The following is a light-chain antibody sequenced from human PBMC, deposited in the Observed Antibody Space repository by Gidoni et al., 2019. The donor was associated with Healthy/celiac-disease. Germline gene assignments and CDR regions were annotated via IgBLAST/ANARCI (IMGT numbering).Light chain of an antibody. CDR1: QSVSSSY. CDR3: QHYGSSPRT. CDR2: GAS. Sequence: EIVLTQSPGTLSLSPGERATLSCRASQSVSSSYLAWYQQKPGQSPRLLMYGASSRATGIPDRFSGSGSGTDFTLTISRLEPEDFAVYYCQHYGSSPRTFXQXTRLEIK. V-gene: IGKV3-20*01. J-gene: IGKJ5*01.